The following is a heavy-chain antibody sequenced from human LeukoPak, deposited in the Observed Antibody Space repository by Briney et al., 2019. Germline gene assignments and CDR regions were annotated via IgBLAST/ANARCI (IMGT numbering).Heavy chain of an antibody. CDR2: ISAYNGNT. J-gene: IGHJ5*02. CDR1: GYTFTSSG. V-gene: IGHV1-18*01. Sequence: ASVKVSCKTSGYTFTSSGVTWVRQAPGQGLEWVGWISAYNGNTNSAQKFLGRVTMTRDTSISTAYMELSRLRSDDTAVYYCARDRRNWFDPWGQGTLVTVSS. CDR3: ARDRRNWFDP.